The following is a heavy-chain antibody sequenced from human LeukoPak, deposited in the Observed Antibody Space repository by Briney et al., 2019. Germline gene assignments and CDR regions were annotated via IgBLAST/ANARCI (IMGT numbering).Heavy chain of an antibody. CDR1: GGSISSYH. J-gene: IGHJ3*02. CDR3: ARSVSWGLLVRDDAFDI. V-gene: IGHV4-59*08. CDR2: IHYSGST. Sequence: SETLSVTCTVSGGSISSYHWIWIRQPPGKGLEWIGYIHYSGSTNYNPSLKSRVTTSVDTSKKQFSLKLRSVTAADTAVYYCARSVSWGLLVRDDAFDIWGQGTMVTVSS. D-gene: IGHD2-21*01.